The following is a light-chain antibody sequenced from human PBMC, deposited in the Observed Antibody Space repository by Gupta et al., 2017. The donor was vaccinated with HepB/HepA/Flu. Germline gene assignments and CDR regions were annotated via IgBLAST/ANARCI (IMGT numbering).Light chain of an antibody. CDR3: QQSKRLPVT. J-gene: IGKJ4*01. CDR1: QRVDTW. V-gene: IGKV1-12*01. CDR2: ATF. Sequence: IHLTHSPAAGSASVGQSVTSTCRSRQRVDTWLAWYQHKPGKAPKLLIYATFSLQSGAPSRFRGSGSGTAFSLTISNLQPEDAATYFCQQSKRLPVTFGRGTRVEI.